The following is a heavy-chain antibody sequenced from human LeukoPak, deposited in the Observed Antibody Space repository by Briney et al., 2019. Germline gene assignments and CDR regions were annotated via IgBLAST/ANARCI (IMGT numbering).Heavy chain of an antibody. CDR2: IVVGSGNT. CDR3: AAYGDYISRDY. J-gene: IGHJ4*02. Sequence: ASVKASCKASGFTFTSSAMQWVRQARGQRLEWIGWIVVGSGNTNYAQKFQERVTITRDMSTSTAYMELSSLRSEDTAVYYCAAYGDYISRDYWGQGTLVTVSS. CDR1: GFTFTSSA. V-gene: IGHV1-58*02. D-gene: IGHD4-17*01.